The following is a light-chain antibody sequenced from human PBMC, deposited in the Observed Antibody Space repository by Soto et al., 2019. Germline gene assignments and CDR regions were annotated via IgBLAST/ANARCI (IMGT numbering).Light chain of an antibody. J-gene: IGKJ1*01. CDR3: QQYGSSGT. V-gene: IGKV3-20*01. CDR2: GAS. Sequence: VWTPSPDSLYQTPGGRDTLSCMASQSVSNNYLAWYQQKPGQAPRLLIYGASNRATGIPDRFSGSGSGTDFTLTISRLAPEDFAVYYCQQYGSSGTFGQGTKVDIK. CDR1: QSVSNNY.